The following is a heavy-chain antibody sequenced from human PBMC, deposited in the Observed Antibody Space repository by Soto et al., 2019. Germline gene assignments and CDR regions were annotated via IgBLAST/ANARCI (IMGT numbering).Heavy chain of an antibody. CDR3: ARAGRVLRFLEWLSGSFDY. CDR1: GFTFSSYA. J-gene: IGHJ4*02. D-gene: IGHD3-3*01. Sequence: PGGSLRLSCAASGFTFSSYAMHWVRQAPGKGLEWVAAISYDGSNKYYADSVKGRFTISRDNSKNTLYLQMNSLRAEDTAVYYCARAGRVLRFLEWLSGSFDYWGQGTLVTVSS. V-gene: IGHV3-30-3*01. CDR2: ISYDGSNK.